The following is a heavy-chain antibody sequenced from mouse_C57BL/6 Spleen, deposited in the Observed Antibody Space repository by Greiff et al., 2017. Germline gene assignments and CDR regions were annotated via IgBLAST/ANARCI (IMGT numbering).Heavy chain of an antibody. V-gene: IGHV1-42*01. CDR1: GYSFTGYY. Sequence: VQLKQSGPELVKPGASVKISCKASGYSFTGYYMNWVKQSPEKSLEWIGEINPSTGGTTYNQKFKAKATLTVHKSSSTAYMQLKSLTSEDSAVYYCARGVTTVVFDYWGQGTTLTVSS. CDR2: INPSTGGT. J-gene: IGHJ2*01. CDR3: ARGVTTVVFDY. D-gene: IGHD1-1*01.